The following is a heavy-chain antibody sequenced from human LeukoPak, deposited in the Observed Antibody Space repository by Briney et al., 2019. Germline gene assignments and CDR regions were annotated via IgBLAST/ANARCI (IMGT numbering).Heavy chain of an antibody. CDR3: ARAPVALDIVVVVAATPPHDY. D-gene: IGHD2-15*01. V-gene: IGHV1-18*01. CDR2: IIAYNGNT. CDR1: GYTFTSYG. J-gene: IGHJ4*02. Sequence: AAVKVSFKGSGYTFTSYGTSLGRQAPGQGLGWMGWIIAYNGNTSYAQKLQGRVNMSTDTSTNNAYMELRSLRSDDTAVYYCARAPVALDIVVVVAATPPHDYWGQGTLVTVSS.